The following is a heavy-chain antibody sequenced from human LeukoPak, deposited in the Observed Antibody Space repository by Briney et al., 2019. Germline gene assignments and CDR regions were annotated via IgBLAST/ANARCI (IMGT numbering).Heavy chain of an antibody. CDR3: AGLSSSWYFGDL. CDR1: GGSFSGYY. D-gene: IGHD6-13*01. J-gene: IGHJ5*02. CDR2: INHSGST. V-gene: IGHV4-34*01. Sequence: SETLSLTCAVYGGSFSGYYWSWIRQPPGKGLEWIGEINHSGSTNYNPSLKSRVTISVDTSKNQFSLKLSSVTAADTAVYYCAGLSSSWYFGDLWGQGTLVTVYS.